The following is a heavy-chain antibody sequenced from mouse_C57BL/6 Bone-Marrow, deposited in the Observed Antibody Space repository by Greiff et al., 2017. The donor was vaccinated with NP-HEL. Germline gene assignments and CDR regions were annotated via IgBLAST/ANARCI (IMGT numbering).Heavy chain of an antibody. D-gene: IGHD2-4*01. Sequence: VKLQESGPGLVQPSQSLSITCTVSGFSLTSYGVHWVRQSPGKGLEWLGVIWSGGSTDYNAAFISRLSISKDNSKSQVLFKMNSLQADDTAIYYCARMGIYYDYDWYFDVWGTGTTVTVSS. CDR1: GFSLTSYG. J-gene: IGHJ1*03. CDR2: IWSGGST. CDR3: ARMGIYYDYDWYFDV. V-gene: IGHV2-2*01.